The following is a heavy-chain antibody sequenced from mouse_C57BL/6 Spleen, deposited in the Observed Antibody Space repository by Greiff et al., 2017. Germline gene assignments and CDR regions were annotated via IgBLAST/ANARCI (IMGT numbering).Heavy chain of an antibody. CDR2: IYPRSGNT. V-gene: IGHV1-81*01. D-gene: IGHD4-1*01. Sequence: QVQLQQSGAELARPGASVKLSCKASGYTFTSYGISWVKQSTGQGLEWIGEIYPRSGNTYYNEKFKGKATLTADKSSSTAYMELRSLTSEDSAVYFCARVLGRSAYYFDYWGQGTTLTVSS. J-gene: IGHJ2*01. CDR3: ARVLGRSAYYFDY. CDR1: GYTFTSYG.